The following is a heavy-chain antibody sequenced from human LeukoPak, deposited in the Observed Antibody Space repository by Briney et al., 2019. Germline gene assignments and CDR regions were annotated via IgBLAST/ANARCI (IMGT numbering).Heavy chain of an antibody. CDR1: GFTFSSNW. V-gene: IGHV3-7*01. D-gene: IGHD6-13*01. CDR3: AGANNSSWHN. Sequence: GGSLRLSCATSGFTFSSNWMSWVRHVPGRGLDWVANIKPDGSAEYYAASVKGRFTVSRDNAKNSLYLQMNSLRVEDTAVYYCAGANNSSWHNWGQGTLVTVSS. CDR2: IKPDGSAE. J-gene: IGHJ4*02.